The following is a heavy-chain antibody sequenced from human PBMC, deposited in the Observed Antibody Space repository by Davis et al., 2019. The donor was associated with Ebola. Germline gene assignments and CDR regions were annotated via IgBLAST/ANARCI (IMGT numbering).Heavy chain of an antibody. CDR1: GDSISSSSYY. CDR2: IYYSGST. J-gene: IGHJ4*02. V-gene: IGHV4-39*01. Sequence: MPSETLSLTCTVSGDSISSSSYYWGWIRQPPGKGLEWIGSIYYSGSTYYNPSLKSRVTISVDTSKNQFSLKLSSVTAADTAVYYCARQASWYGFDYWGQGTLVTVSS. D-gene: IGHD6-13*01. CDR3: ARQASWYGFDY.